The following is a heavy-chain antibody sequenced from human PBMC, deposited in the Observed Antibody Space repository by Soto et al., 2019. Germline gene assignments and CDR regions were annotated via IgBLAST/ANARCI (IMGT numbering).Heavy chain of an antibody. V-gene: IGHV1-18*01. D-gene: IGHD6-13*01. Sequence: GASVKVSCKASGYTFTSYGISWVRQAPGQGLEWMGWISAYNGNTNYAQKLQGRVTMTTDTSTSTAYMELRSLRSDDTAVYYCATLIAAAGTGVFGYYYYGMDVWGQGTTVTVSS. CDR2: ISAYNGNT. CDR3: ATLIAAAGTGVFGYYYYGMDV. CDR1: GYTFTSYG. J-gene: IGHJ6*02.